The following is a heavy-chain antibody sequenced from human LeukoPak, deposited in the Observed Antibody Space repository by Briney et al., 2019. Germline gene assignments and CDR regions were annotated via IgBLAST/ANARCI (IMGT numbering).Heavy chain of an antibody. J-gene: IGHJ4*02. Sequence: GGSLRLSCAASGFTFSDYYMTWIRQAPGKGLEWVSYISSSGGTTYYVDSVKGRFTISRDNAKNSLYLQMNSLRAEDTAVYYCARLGTGNYYLDYWGQGTLVTVSS. CDR2: ISSSGGTT. V-gene: IGHV3-11*01. CDR3: ARLGTGNYYLDY. D-gene: IGHD3-10*01. CDR1: GFTFSDYY.